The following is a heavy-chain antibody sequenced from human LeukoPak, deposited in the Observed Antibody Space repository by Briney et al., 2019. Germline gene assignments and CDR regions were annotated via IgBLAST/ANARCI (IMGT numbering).Heavy chain of an antibody. CDR3: ARHVIATSGCYFDL. CDR1: GGSISSSSYY. D-gene: IGHD6-13*01. Sequence: PSETLSLTCTVSGGSISSSSYYWGWIRQPPGKGLEWIGSIYYSGSTYYNPSLKSRVTISVDTSKNQFSLKLSSVTAADTAVYYCARHVIATSGCYFDLWGRGTLVTVSS. V-gene: IGHV4-39*01. CDR2: IYYSGST. J-gene: IGHJ2*01.